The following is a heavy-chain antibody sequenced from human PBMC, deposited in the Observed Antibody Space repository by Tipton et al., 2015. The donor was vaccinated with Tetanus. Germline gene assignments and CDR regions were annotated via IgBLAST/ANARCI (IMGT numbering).Heavy chain of an antibody. Sequence: TLSLTCTVSGGSTHSHYWSWIRQSAAKGLEWIGRIYSGGTTNYNPSLKSRVFMSMDTSKNQFSLNLTSVTAADTAVYYCAILPKHWLAPRGAPWSQGILVTVSS. J-gene: IGHJ5*02. V-gene: IGHV4-4*07. CDR3: AILPKHWLAPRGAP. CDR2: IYSGGTT. CDR1: GGSTHSHY. D-gene: IGHD6-19*01.